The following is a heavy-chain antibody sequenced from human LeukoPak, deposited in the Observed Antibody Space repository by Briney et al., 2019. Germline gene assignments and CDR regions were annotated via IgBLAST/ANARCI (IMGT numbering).Heavy chain of an antibody. J-gene: IGHJ4*02. Sequence: SETLSLTCTVSGGSISSYYWSWIRQPPGKGLEWIAYIYYSGSTNYNPSLKSRVTLSVDTSKNQFCLELYSVAAADTAVYYCARRLVYGSGTQPYFDYWGQGTRVTVSS. CDR1: GGSISSYY. V-gene: IGHV4-59*08. CDR3: ARRLVYGSGTQPYFDY. CDR2: IYYSGST. D-gene: IGHD3-10*01.